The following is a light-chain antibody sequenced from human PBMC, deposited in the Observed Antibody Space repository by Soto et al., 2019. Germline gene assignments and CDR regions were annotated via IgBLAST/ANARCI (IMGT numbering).Light chain of an antibody. CDR2: LAS. V-gene: IGKV2-28*01. CDR3: MHCLQSGT. CDR1: QSLLHSNGYNY. J-gene: IGKJ1*01. Sequence: IGRTPSPRSRSVTGEKVASVCCRTIQSLLHSNGYNYLDWYLQKPGQSPQLLIYLASNRASGVPDRSSGSGSGTDFTLKISRAEAEYVGAYYWMHCLQSGTVGQGTKVDIK.